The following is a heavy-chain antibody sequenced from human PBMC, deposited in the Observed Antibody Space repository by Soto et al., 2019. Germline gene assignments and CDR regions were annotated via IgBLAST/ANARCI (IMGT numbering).Heavy chain of an antibody. J-gene: IGHJ4*03. V-gene: IGHV1-69*02. CDR2: IIPILGIA. CDR3: ARVPRDYDSSGYFDY. CDR1: GGSFSSYT. Sequence: ASVKVSCKASGGSFSSYTISWVRQAPGQGLEWMGRIIPILGIANYAQKFQGRVTITADKSTSTAYMELSSLRSEDTAVYYCARVPRDYDSSGYFDYWGQGTMVTVSS. D-gene: IGHD3-22*01.